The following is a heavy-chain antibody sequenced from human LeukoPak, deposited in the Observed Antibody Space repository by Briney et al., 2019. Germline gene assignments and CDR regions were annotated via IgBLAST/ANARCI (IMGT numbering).Heavy chain of an antibody. D-gene: IGHD4-17*01. J-gene: IGHJ4*02. CDR3: ARHLKGWDYGFLYFDY. CDR2: IYYSGST. Sequence: PSETLSLTCTVSGGSLSSYYWSWIRQPPGKGLEWIGYIYYSGSTNYNPSLKSRVTISVDTSKNQFSLKLSSVTAADTAVYYCARHLKGWDYGFLYFDYWGQGTLVTVSS. CDR1: GGSLSSYY. V-gene: IGHV4-59*08.